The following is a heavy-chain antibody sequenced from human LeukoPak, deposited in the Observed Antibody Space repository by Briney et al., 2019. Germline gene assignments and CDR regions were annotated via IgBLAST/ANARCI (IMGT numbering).Heavy chain of an antibody. Sequence: GGSLRLFCAASGFTFSNYWMHWVRRAPGKGLVWVSRITSDASSTSYADSVKGRFTISRDNAKNSLYLQMNNLRAEDTAVYYCARAPGSLLPHWGQGTLVTVSS. CDR2: ITSDASST. CDR1: GFTFSNYW. CDR3: ARAPGSLLPH. J-gene: IGHJ4*02. V-gene: IGHV3-74*01. D-gene: IGHD2-15*01.